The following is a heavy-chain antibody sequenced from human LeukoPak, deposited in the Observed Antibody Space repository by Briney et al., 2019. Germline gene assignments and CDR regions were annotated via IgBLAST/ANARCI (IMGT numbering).Heavy chain of an antibody. V-gene: IGHV4-4*07. J-gene: IGHJ4*02. CDR2: IDTSGST. D-gene: IGHD2-15*01. CDR3: ARQGDLDCTGGSCYSGMYYFDY. Sequence: SETLSLTCTVSGASISSYYWTWIRKPAGKGLEWIGRIDTSGSTNYSPSLKSRVTMSVDTSKNQFSLKLSSVTAADTAVYYCARQGDLDCTGGSCYSGMYYFDYWGQGTLVTVSS. CDR1: GASISSYY.